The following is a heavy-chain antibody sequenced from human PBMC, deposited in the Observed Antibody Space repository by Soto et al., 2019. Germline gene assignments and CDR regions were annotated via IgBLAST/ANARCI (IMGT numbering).Heavy chain of an antibody. Sequence: GGSLRLSCVASGFSFINYAITWFRHAPGKGLEWVGVISASAGSTYYGNSVKGRFTISRDNFRDTVYLQMNDLRVEDTARYYCAKRSSYNLKDPLDDWGQGTLVTVSS. D-gene: IGHD3-10*01. J-gene: IGHJ4*02. CDR2: ISASAGST. CDR3: AKRSSYNLKDPLDD. CDR1: GFSFINYA. V-gene: IGHV3-23*01.